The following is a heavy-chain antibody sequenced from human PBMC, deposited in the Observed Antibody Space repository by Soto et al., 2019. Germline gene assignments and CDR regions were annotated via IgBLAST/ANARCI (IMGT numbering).Heavy chain of an antibody. D-gene: IGHD5-12*01. CDR3: ARGNHRWLQLWYFDL. CDR2: IIPIFGTV. V-gene: IGHV1-69*12. J-gene: IGHJ2*01. Sequence: QVQLVQSGAEVKKPGSSVKVSCKASGGTFSNYPISWVRQAPGQGLEWMGGIIPIFGTVNYAQKFQGRVTITADESTSTAYMELSSLRSEDTAVYYRARGNHRWLQLWYFDLCGRGTLVTVSS. CDR1: GGTFSNYP.